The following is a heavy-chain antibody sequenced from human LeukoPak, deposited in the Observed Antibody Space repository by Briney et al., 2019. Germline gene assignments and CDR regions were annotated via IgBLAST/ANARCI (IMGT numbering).Heavy chain of an antibody. Sequence: SVKVSCKASGGTVSSYAISWVRQAPGQGLEWMGGIIPIFGTANYAQKFQGRVTITTDESTSTAYMELSSLRSEDTAVYYCATLWSGELLSFDYWGQGTLVTVSS. J-gene: IGHJ4*02. D-gene: IGHD3-10*01. CDR2: IIPIFGTA. V-gene: IGHV1-69*05. CDR1: GGTVSSYA. CDR3: ATLWSGELLSFDY.